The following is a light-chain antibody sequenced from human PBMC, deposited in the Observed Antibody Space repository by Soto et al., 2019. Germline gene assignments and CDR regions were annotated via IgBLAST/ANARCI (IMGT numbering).Light chain of an antibody. CDR3: SSSTSSSTV. CDR1: SSDVGGYNF. Sequence: QSALTQPASVSGSPGQSITISCTGTSSDVGGYNFVSWYQQHPGKAPKLMIYEVTNRPSGVSDRFSGSKSGNTASLTISGLQAEDDADYYCSSSTSSSTVFGGGTKLTVL. J-gene: IGLJ3*02. V-gene: IGLV2-14*01. CDR2: EVT.